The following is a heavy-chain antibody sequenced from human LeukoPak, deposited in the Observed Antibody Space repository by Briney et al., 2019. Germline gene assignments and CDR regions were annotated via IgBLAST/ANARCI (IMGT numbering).Heavy chain of an antibody. CDR3: ARVRLAYDYVWGSSYYFDY. CDR2: IYHSGST. V-gene: IGHV4-30-2*01. J-gene: IGHJ4*02. CDR1: GGSISSGGYS. D-gene: IGHD3-16*01. Sequence: SETLSLTCAVSGGSISSGGYSWGWIRQPPGKGLEWIGYIYHSGSTYYNPSLKSRVTISVDRSKNQFSLKLSSVTAADTAVYYCARVRLAYDYVWGSSYYFDYWGQGTLVTVSS.